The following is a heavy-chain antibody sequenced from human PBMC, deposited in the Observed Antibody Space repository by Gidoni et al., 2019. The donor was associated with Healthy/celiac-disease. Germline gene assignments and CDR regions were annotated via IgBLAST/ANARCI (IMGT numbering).Heavy chain of an antibody. D-gene: IGHD3-22*01. CDR1: GFTFRSYD. J-gene: IGHJ2*01. CDR3: ARGHWGYYDSSGYLGWGWYFDL. Sequence: EVQLVESGGGLVQPGGSLRLACAASGFTFRSYDMQWVRQATGKGLEWVSSIGTAGDPYYPGSVKGRFTISRENAKNSLYLQMNSLRAGDTAVYYCARGHWGYYDSSGYLGWGWYFDLWGRGTLVTVSS. V-gene: IGHV3-13*05. CDR2: IGTAGDP.